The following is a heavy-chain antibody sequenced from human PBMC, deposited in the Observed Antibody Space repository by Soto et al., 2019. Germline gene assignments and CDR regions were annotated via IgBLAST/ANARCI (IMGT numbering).Heavy chain of an antibody. CDR1: GGSVSSGGYY. D-gene: IGHD6-13*01. CDR3: ARASSWNYYGMDV. J-gene: IGHJ6*02. V-gene: IGHV4-31*03. Sequence: SETLSLTCTVSGGSVSSGGYYWSWIRQHPGKGLEWIGYIYYSGSTYYNPSLKSRVTISVDTSKNQFSLKLSSVTAADTAVYYCARASSWNYYGMDVWGQGTTVTVSS. CDR2: IYYSGST.